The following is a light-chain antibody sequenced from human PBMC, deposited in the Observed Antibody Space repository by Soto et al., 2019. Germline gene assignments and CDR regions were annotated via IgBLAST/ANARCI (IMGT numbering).Light chain of an antibody. Sequence: EIVLTQSPGTLSLSPWERATLSCRASHSVTRYVAWYQQKPGQAPRLLISDASGRATGIPDRFSGSGSETDFSLTINRLEPEDFAVYYCQQRSNWPPITFGQGTHWRL. CDR1: HSVTRY. CDR2: DAS. J-gene: IGKJ5*01. V-gene: IGKV3-11*01. CDR3: QQRSNWPPIT.